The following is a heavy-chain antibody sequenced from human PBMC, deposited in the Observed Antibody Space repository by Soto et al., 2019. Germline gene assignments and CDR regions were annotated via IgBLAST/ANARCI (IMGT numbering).Heavy chain of an antibody. Sequence: EVQLVESGGGSVQPGGSLTLSCAASGFTFSVSAIHWVRQASGKGLEWVGRIRSKAASYATAYAASVKGRFNISRDDLHNTAYLQMNSLKTEDTAVYYCTSAERIVEAGLTDSWGQGTLVTVSS. V-gene: IGHV3-73*01. CDR3: TSAERIVEAGLTDS. D-gene: IGHD6-19*01. CDR2: IRSKAASYAT. J-gene: IGHJ4*02. CDR1: GFTFSVSA.